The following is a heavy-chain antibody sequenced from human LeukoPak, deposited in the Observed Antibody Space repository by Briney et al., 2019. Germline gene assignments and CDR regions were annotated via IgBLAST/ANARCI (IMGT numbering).Heavy chain of an antibody. J-gene: IGHJ6*02. CDR1: GGTFSSYA. CDR3: ARNSNYDFWSPVPEHV. V-gene: IGHV1-69*04. D-gene: IGHD3-3*01. Sequence: SVKVSCKASGGTFSSYAISWVRQAPGQGLEWMGRIIPILGIANYAQKFQGRATITADKSTSTAYMELSSLRSEDTAVYYCARNSNYDFWSPVPEHVWGQGTTVTVSS. CDR2: IIPILGIA.